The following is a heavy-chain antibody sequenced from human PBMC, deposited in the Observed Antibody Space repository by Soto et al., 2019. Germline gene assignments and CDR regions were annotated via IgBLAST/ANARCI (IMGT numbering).Heavy chain of an antibody. J-gene: IGHJ4*02. CDR1: GFSLSTRGMC. CDR2: IDWDDDK. D-gene: IGHD3-22*01. CDR3: ARAPYYYEISGYYYYFDV. V-gene: IGHV2-70*01. Sequence: SGPTPVNPAQTLALASTFSGFSLSTRGMCVSWIRQPLGKALEWLALIDWDDDKYYSTSLKTRXTISKDTSKNQVVLTMTHMEPVDTATYYCARAPYYYEISGYYYYFDVWGQGTLVTFSS.